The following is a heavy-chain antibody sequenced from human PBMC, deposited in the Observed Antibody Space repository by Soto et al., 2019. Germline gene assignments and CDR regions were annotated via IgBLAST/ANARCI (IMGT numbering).Heavy chain of an antibody. CDR1: GGSFSGYY. D-gene: IGHD3-3*01. CDR2: INHSGST. J-gene: IGHJ6*03. CDR3: ARSSNFWSGYSPYYYYMAV. Sequence: SETLSLTCAVYGGSFSGYYWSWIRQPPGKGLEWIGEINHSGSTNYNPSLKSRVTISVDTSKNQFSLKLSSVTAADTAMYYCARSSNFWSGYSPYYYYMAVWGKGTTVTVSS. V-gene: IGHV4-34*01.